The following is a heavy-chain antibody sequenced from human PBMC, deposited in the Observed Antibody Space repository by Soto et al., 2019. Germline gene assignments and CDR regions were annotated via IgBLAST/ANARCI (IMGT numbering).Heavy chain of an antibody. Sequence: ASVKVSCKASGGTFSSYAISWVRQAPGQGLEWMGGIIPIFGTANYAQKFQGRVTITADESTSTAYMELSSLRSEDTAVYYCARSTKGDYGDYVFYYYGMDVWGQGTTVTVSS. CDR3: ARSTKGDYGDYVFYYYGMDV. CDR2: IIPIFGTA. CDR1: GGTFSSYA. V-gene: IGHV1-69*13. J-gene: IGHJ6*02. D-gene: IGHD4-17*01.